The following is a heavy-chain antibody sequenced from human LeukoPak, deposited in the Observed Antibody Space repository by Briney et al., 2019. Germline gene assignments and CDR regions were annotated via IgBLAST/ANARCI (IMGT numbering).Heavy chain of an antibody. V-gene: IGHV3-53*01. CDR3: AREYIDYSFGY. Sequence: PGGSLRLSCAASGFPVSSNYMSWVRQAPGKGLEWVSVIYSGGSTYYADSVKGRFTISRDNSKNTLYLQMNSLRAEDTAVYYCAREYIDYSFGYWGQGTLVTVSS. J-gene: IGHJ4*02. CDR2: IYSGGST. D-gene: IGHD4-11*01. CDR1: GFPVSSNY.